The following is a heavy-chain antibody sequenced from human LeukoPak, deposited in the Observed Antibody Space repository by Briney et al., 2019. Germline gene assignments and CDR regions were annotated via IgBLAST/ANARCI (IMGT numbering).Heavy chain of an antibody. J-gene: IGHJ4*02. D-gene: IGHD5-12*01. CDR1: GFTFSNYA. CDR2: IYSGGST. V-gene: IGHV3-66*01. CDR3: AVIVATRNPDYFDY. Sequence: GGSLRLSCAASGFTFSNYAFHWVRQAPGKGLEWVSVIYSGGSTYYADSVKGRFTISRDNSKNTLYLQMNSLRAEDTAVYYCAVIVATRNPDYFDYWGQGTLVTVSS.